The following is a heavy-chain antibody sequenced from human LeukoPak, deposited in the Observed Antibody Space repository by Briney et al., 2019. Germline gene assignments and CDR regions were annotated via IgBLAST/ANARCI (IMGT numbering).Heavy chain of an antibody. Sequence: SETLSLTCTVSGASINNYYWSWIRQPPGKGLEWIGHIYYSGSTSYNPSLKSRLTISVDTSKNQFSLKVNSVTAADTAVYYCARAPRSRGSGMDFWGQGTLVTVSS. J-gene: IGHJ4*02. CDR1: GASINNYY. CDR3: ARAPRSRGSGMDF. V-gene: IGHV4-59*01. D-gene: IGHD3-10*01. CDR2: IYYSGST.